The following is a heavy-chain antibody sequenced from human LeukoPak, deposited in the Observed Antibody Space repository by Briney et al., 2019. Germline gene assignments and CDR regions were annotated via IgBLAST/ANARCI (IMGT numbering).Heavy chain of an antibody. CDR3: ARDRRLGYYGSGSYLDSAYLTHDY. J-gene: IGHJ4*02. D-gene: IGHD3-10*01. Sequence: SVKVSCKASGGTFSSYAISWVRQAPGQGLEWMGGIIPILGTANYGQKFQGRVTITADECTSTAYMELSSLRSEDTAVYYCARDRRLGYYGSGSYLDSAYLTHDYWGQGTLVTVSS. V-gene: IGHV1-69*01. CDR1: GGTFSSYA. CDR2: IIPILGTA.